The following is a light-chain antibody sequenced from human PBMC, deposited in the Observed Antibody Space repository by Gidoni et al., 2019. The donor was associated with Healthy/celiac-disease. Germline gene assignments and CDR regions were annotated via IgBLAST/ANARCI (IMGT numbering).Light chain of an antibody. Sequence: SYELTQPPPVSVSPGQTASITCSGDKLEDKYACWYQQKPGQSPVLVIYQDRKRLAVIPARFSCSNSGNTATLTICGTQAMDEAYYSGQAWDSSTVVFGGGTQLTX. V-gene: IGLV3-1*01. CDR1: KLEDKY. CDR3: QAWDSSTVV. J-gene: IGLJ2*01. CDR2: QDR.